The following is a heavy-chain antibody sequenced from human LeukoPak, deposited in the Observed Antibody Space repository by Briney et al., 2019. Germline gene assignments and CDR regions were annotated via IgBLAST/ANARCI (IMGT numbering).Heavy chain of an antibody. CDR3: ARGNCGGDCYTHNYYYHMDV. Sequence: SETLSLTCTVSGGSISSYYWSWIRQPAGKGLEWIGRIYTSGSTKYNPSLKSRVTMSVDTSKNQFSLRLSSVTAADTAVYYCARGNCGGDCYTHNYYYHMDVWGKGTTVTVSS. CDR1: GGSISSYY. V-gene: IGHV4-4*07. J-gene: IGHJ6*03. D-gene: IGHD2-21*01. CDR2: IYTSGST.